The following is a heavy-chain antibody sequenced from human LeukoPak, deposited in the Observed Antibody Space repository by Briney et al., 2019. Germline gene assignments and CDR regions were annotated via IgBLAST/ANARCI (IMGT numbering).Heavy chain of an antibody. J-gene: IGHJ4*02. V-gene: IGHV1-2*02. CDR3: ARGPRYGESGYDLGPY. CDR1: GYTFTSYY. CDR2: INPNSGGS. D-gene: IGHD5-12*01. Sequence: GASVKVSCKASGYTFTSYYIHWMRQAPGQGREWVGWINPNSGGSHYARRFQGRVTVTSDTSINTAYMELTSLTTDDTAVYYCARGPRYGESGYDLGPYWGQGTLVTVSS.